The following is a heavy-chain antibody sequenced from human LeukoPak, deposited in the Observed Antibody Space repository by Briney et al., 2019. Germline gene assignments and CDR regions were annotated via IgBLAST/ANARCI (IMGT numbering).Heavy chain of an antibody. CDR3: ARGRFLDAFDI. J-gene: IGHJ3*02. CDR1: GGSISSLY. Sequence: SETLSLTCSVSGGSISSLYWSWIRQPPGKGLEWIGYIYYSGSTKYKPSLKSRVTISVDTSKNQFSLKLSSVTAADTAVYYCARGRFLDAFDIWGQGTMVTVSS. D-gene: IGHD3-3*01. V-gene: IGHV4-59*01. CDR2: IYYSGST.